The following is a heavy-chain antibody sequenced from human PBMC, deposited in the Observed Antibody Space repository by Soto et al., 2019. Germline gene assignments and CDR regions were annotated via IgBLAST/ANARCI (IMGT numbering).Heavy chain of an antibody. CDR1: GFTFTSSA. D-gene: IGHD5-12*01. CDR3: ARNSGYGYGMDV. CDR2: IVVGSGNT. V-gene: IGHV1-58*01. J-gene: IGHJ6*02. Sequence: GASVKVSCKASGFTFTSSAVQWVRQARGQRLEWIGWIVVGSGNTNYAQKFQERVTITRDMSTSTAYMELSSLRSEDTAVYYCARNSGYGYGMDVWGQGTTVTVSS.